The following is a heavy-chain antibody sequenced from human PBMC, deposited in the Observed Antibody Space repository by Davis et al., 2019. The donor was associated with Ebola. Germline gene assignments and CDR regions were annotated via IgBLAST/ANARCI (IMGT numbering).Heavy chain of an antibody. D-gene: IGHD1-7*01. CDR3: ARDNNWNYVFYYYGMDV. V-gene: IGHV1-69*04. Sequence: SVKVSCKASGGTFSSYAISWVRQAPGQGLEWMGRIIPLLGIANYAQKFQGRVTITADKSTSTTYMELRSLRSDDTAVYYCARDNNWNYVFYYYGMDVWGQGTTVTVSS. J-gene: IGHJ6*02. CDR2: IIPLLGIA. CDR1: GGTFSSYA.